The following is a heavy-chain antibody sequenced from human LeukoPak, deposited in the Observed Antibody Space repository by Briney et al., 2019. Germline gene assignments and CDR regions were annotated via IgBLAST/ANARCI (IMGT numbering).Heavy chain of an antibody. CDR1: GFSLSTSGMR. D-gene: IGHD3-10*01. CDR3: AREGVTPLGWFDP. CDR2: IDWDDDN. Sequence: SGPTLVNPTQTLTLTCTFPGFSLSTSGMRVSWIRQPPGKALEWLARIDWDDDNFYSTSLKARLNISKVSSKDQVVLTMTNMNPVDTATYYCAREGVTPLGWFDPWGQGTLVTVAS. V-gene: IGHV2-70*04. J-gene: IGHJ5*02.